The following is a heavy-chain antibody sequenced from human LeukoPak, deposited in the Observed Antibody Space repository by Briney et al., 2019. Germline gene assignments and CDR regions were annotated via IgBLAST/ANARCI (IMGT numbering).Heavy chain of an antibody. Sequence: PGGSLRLSCAASGFTFSSYSMNWVRQAPGKGLEWVSSISSSSSYIYYADSVKGRFTISRDNAKNSQYLQMNSLRAEDTAVYYCARDQLRYFDWLLHPFDYWGQGTLVTVSS. CDR1: GFTFSSYS. D-gene: IGHD3-9*01. CDR3: ARDQLRYFDWLLHPFDY. V-gene: IGHV3-21*01. CDR2: ISSSSSYI. J-gene: IGHJ4*02.